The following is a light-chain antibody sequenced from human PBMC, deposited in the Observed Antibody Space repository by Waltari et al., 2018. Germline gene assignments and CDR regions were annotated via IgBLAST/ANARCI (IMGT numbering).Light chain of an antibody. J-gene: IGKJ1*01. CDR3: QQYNNWRT. CDR2: GAS. V-gene: IGKV3-15*01. CDR1: QSVSSN. Sequence: EIVMTQSPATLSVSPGERATLSCRASQSVSSNLAWYQQRPGQPPGLLIDGASTRATGIPARFRGSGSGTEFTLTISSLQSEDCAVYYCQQYNNWRTFGQGTKVEIK.